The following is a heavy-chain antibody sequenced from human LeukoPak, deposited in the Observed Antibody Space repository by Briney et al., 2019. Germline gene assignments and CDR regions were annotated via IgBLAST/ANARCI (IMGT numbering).Heavy chain of an antibody. V-gene: IGHV1-2*02. D-gene: IGHD2-2*01. CDR3: ARDRGYQLLLRGPEFDP. CDR2: INPNSGGT. J-gene: IGHJ5*02. Sequence: ASVKVSCKASGYTFTGYYMHWVRQAPGQGLEWMGWINPNSGGTNYAQKFQGRVTMTRDTSISTAYMELSRLRSDDTAVYYWARDRGYQLLLRGPEFDPWGQGTLVTVSS. CDR1: GYTFTGYY.